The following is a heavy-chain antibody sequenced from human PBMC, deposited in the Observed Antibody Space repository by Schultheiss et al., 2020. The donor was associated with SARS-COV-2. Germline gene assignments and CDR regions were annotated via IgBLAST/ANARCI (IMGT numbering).Heavy chain of an antibody. CDR2: IYSGGST. Sequence: GESLKISCAASGFTFSSYWMSWVRQAPGKGLEWVSVIYSGGSTYYADSVKGRFTISRDNSKNTLYLQMNSLRAEDTAVYYCARDGGYDILTGSHSYYYYYGMDVWGQGTTVTVSS. V-gene: IGHV3-53*01. CDR1: GFTFSSYW. J-gene: IGHJ6*02. D-gene: IGHD3-9*01. CDR3: ARDGGYDILTGSHSYYYYYGMDV.